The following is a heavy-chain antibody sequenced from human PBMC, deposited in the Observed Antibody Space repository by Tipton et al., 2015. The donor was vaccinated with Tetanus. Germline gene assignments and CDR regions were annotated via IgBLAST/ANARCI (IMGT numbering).Heavy chain of an antibody. J-gene: IGHJ6*02. CDR2: INHSGST. CDR1: GGSFSGYY. D-gene: IGHD2-15*01. V-gene: IGHV4-34*01. CDR3: ARGGGFKDIVVVVAATLGGMDV. Sequence: LRLSCAVYGGSFSGYYWSWIRQPPGKGLEWIGEINHSGSTNYNPSLKSRVTISVDTSKNQFSLKLSSVTAADTAVYYCARGGGFKDIVVVVAATLGGMDVWGQGTTVTVSS.